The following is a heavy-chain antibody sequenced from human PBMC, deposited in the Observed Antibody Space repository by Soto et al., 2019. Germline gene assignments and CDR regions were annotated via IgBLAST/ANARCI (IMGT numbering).Heavy chain of an antibody. J-gene: IGHJ4*02. V-gene: IGHV3-30*18. CDR1: GFTFSSYG. D-gene: IGHD1-20*01. CDR3: AKDAQVFPDY. Sequence: PGGSLRLSCAASGFTFSSYGMHWVRQAPGKGLEWVAVISYDGSNKYYADSVKGRFTISRDNSKNTLYLQMNSLRAEDTAVYYCAKDAQVFPDYWGQGTLVTVSS. CDR2: ISYDGSNK.